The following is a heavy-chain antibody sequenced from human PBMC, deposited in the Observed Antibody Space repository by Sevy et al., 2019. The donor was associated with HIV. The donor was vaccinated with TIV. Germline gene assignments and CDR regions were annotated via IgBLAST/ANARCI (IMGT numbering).Heavy chain of an antibody. J-gene: IGHJ6*02. V-gene: IGHV3-23*01. CDR2: ISGSGGST. D-gene: IGHD3-3*01. CDR3: ARRPDVGVVIVTGVLDV. CDR1: GFSFSSYA. Sequence: GGSLRLSCAASGFSFSSYAMSWVRQTPGKGLQWVSVISGSGGSTYYADSVKGRFTIFRDNSRNTVYLQMNSLRAEDTAVYYCARRPDVGVVIVTGVLDVWGQGTTVTVSS.